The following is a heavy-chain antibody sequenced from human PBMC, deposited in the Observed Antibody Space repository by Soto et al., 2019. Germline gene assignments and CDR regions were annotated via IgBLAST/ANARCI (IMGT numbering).Heavy chain of an antibody. D-gene: IGHD2-2*02. CDR2: IVPIFGTA. Sequence: SVKVSCKASGGTFSSYAISWVRQAPGQGLEWMGGIVPIFGTANYAQKFQGRVTSTGDESTSRGYMGLSSLGSEDTAVYYCAREKDCSSTSCYMQYYYYGMDVWGQGTTVTV. V-gene: IGHV1-69*13. J-gene: IGHJ6*02. CDR3: AREKDCSSTSCYMQYYYYGMDV. CDR1: GGTFSSYA.